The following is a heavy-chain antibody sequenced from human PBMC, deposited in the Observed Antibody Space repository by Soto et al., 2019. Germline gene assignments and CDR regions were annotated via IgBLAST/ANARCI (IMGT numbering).Heavy chain of an antibody. J-gene: IGHJ3*02. V-gene: IGHV3-23*01. CDR1: GFTFSSYA. CDR3: AKGGDIIIVVVPAARCPHAFDI. CDR2: ISGSGGRT. D-gene: IGHD2-2*01. Sequence: GGSLRLSCAASGFTFSSYAMSWVRQAPGKGLEWVSAISGSGGRTYYADSVKGRFTISRDNSKNTLYLQMNSLRAEDTAVYYCAKGGDIIIVVVPAARCPHAFDIWGQGTMVTVSS.